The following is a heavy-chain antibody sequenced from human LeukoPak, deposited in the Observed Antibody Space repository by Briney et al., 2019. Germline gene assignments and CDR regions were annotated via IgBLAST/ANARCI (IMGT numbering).Heavy chain of an antibody. CDR2: ISSSSSYI. Sequence: GGSLRLSCAASGFTFSSYSMNWVRQAPGKGLELVSSISSSSSYIYYADSVKGRFTISRDNAKNSLYLQMNSLRAEDTAVYYCARVVYDSSGYHGVFDYWGQGTLVTVSS. CDR3: ARVVYDSSGYHGVFDY. J-gene: IGHJ4*02. D-gene: IGHD3-22*01. V-gene: IGHV3-21*01. CDR1: GFTFSSYS.